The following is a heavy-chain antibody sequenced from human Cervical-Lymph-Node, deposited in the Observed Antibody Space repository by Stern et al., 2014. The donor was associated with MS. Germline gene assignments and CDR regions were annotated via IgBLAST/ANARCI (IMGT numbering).Heavy chain of an antibody. Sequence: VQLVESGAEVTKPGSSVKVSCKASGGTFSDYAISWVRQAPGQGLEWMGGIIPIFGSTDYAQNFQGRVTITADESTTTAYMDLSSLRSEDTAVYYYARGAYCGGDCYWGWFDSWGQGTLVTVSS. D-gene: IGHD2-21*02. CDR1: GGTFSDYA. V-gene: IGHV1-69*01. CDR3: ARGAYCGGDCYWGWFDS. J-gene: IGHJ5*01. CDR2: IIPIFGST.